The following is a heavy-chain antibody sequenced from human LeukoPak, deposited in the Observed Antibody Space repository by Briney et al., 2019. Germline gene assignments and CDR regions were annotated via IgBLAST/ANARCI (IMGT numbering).Heavy chain of an antibody. Sequence: GGSLRLSCAASGFTFSGSAMHWVRQASGKGLEWVGRIRSKANSYATAYAASVKGRFTISRDDSKNTLYLQMNSLRAEDTAVYYCAKDPMWRWGSGGYYFDYWGQGTLVTVSS. CDR2: IRSKANSYAT. CDR1: GFTFSGSA. D-gene: IGHD3-16*01. CDR3: AKDPMWRWGSGGYYFDY. J-gene: IGHJ4*02. V-gene: IGHV3-73*01.